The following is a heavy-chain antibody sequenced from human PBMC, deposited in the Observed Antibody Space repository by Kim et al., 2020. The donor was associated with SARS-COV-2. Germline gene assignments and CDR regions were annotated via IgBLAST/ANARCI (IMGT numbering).Heavy chain of an antibody. V-gene: IGHV3-23*01. Sequence: YAADSVKGRFTSSRDNSKNTLYLQMNSLRAEDTAVYYCAKWEWEPGSFDYWGQGTLVTVSS. CDR3: AKWEWEPGSFDY. D-gene: IGHD1-26*01. J-gene: IGHJ4*02.